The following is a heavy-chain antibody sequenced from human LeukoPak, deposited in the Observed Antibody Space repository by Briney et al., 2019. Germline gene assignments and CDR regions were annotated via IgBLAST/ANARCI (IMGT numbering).Heavy chain of an antibody. J-gene: IGHJ4*02. CDR2: ISPSGGST. CDR3: ARSNPYDDSGYYKY. CDR1: GYTFTSNY. V-gene: IGHV1-46*01. D-gene: IGHD3-22*01. Sequence: APVKVSCKAFGYTFTSNYMHWVRQAPGQGPEWMGVISPSGGSTTYAQKFQGRLTLTRDMSASTDYLELSSLRSEDTAVYYCARSNPYDDSGYYKYWGQGTLVTVSS.